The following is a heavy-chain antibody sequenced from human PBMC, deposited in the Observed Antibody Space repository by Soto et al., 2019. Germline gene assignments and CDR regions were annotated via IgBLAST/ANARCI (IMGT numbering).Heavy chain of an antibody. CDR2: ISNGVRNI. CDR3: VKDTLGWITPVFMPVPD. V-gene: IGHV3-30*18. CDR1: GLTFSTYG. J-gene: IGHJ4*02. D-gene: IGHD6-19*01. Sequence: VQLVESGGGVVQPGRSLRLSCAASGLTFSTYGFHWVRQAPGKGLEWVAVISNGVRNIHYAESVEGRFTITRDNSKNMLYLQMNSLRPNDTAWDYCVKDTLGWITPVFMPVPDWGQGTLVTVSS.